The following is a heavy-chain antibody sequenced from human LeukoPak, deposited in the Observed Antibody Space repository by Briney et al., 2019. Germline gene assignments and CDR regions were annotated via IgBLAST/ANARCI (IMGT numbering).Heavy chain of an antibody. V-gene: IGHV3-7*01. D-gene: IGHD2-2*02. CDR2: IKQDGSEK. J-gene: IGHJ4*02. CDR3: ARDFFFDIVVVPAAIAGVDY. Sequence: PGRSLRLSCAASGFTFSSYWMSWVRQAPGKGLEWVANIKQDGSEKYYVDSVKGRFTISRDNAKNSLYLQMNSLRAEDTAVYYCARDFFFDIVVVPAAIAGVDYWGQGTLVTVSS. CDR1: GFTFSSYW.